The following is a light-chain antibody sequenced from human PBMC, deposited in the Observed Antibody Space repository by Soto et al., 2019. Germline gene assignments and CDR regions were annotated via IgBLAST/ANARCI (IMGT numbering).Light chain of an antibody. Sequence: ERVMTQSPATLSVSPGERATLSCRASQTISTDLAWYQQKPGQAPRLLIYGASTRATGVPDRFSGGGSGTEFTLTISSLQSEDFAFYYCQQNNKWPPVTFGGGTKVDIK. J-gene: IGKJ4*01. V-gene: IGKV3-15*01. CDR3: QQNNKWPPVT. CDR1: QTISTD. CDR2: GAS.